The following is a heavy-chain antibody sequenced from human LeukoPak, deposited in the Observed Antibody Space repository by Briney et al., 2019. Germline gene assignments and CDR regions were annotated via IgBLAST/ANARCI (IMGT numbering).Heavy chain of an antibody. CDR3: GRDGRGYSYARVIEFDY. V-gene: IGHV3-21*01. CDR2: ISSSSSYI. J-gene: IGHJ4*02. Sequence: GGSLRLSCAASGFTFSSYSMNWVRQAPGKGLEWVSSISSSSSYIYYADSVKGRFTISRDNAKNSLYLQMNSLRAEDTAVYYCGRDGRGYSYARVIEFDYWGQGPRVTVPS. CDR1: GFTFSSYS. D-gene: IGHD5-18*01.